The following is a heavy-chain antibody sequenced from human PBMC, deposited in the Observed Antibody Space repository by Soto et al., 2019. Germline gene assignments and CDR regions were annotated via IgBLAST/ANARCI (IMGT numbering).Heavy chain of an antibody. J-gene: IGHJ3*02. V-gene: IGHV1-24*01. D-gene: IGHD3-3*01. CDR3: AISSLSRTGGRFLEWLKGYEKDVFDI. CDR1: GYTLTELS. CDR2: FDPEDGET. Sequence: GASVKVSCKVSGYTLTELSMHWVRQAPGKGLEWMGGFDPEDGETIYAQKFQGRVTMTEDTSTDTAYMELSSLRSEDTAVYYCAISSLSRTGGRFLEWLKGYEKDVFDIWGQGTMGTVSS.